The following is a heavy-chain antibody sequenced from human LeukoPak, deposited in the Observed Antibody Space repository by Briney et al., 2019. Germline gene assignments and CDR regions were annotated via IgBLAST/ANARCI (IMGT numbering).Heavy chain of an antibody. J-gene: IGHJ4*02. CDR1: GFTFSSFS. Sequence: GGSLRLSCAASGFTFSSFSMNWVRQAPGKGLEWFSYILSSSSTTYYADSVKGRFTISRDNAKNSLYLQMNSLRAEDTAVYYCARGRTGLWGQGTLVTVFS. CDR3: ARGRTGL. V-gene: IGHV3-48*01. CDR2: ILSSSSTT. D-gene: IGHD3/OR15-3a*01.